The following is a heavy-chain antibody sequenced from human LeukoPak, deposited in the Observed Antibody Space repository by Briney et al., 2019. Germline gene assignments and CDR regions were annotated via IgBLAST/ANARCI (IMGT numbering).Heavy chain of an antibody. CDR1: GGSINRDGFY. D-gene: IGHD2-21*02. V-gene: IGHV4-61*08. CDR3: ARRLLRPMGYMDV. CDR2: IYYSGST. J-gene: IGHJ6*03. Sequence: PSETLSLTCSVSGGSINRDGFYWRWIRQPPGRGLEGIGYIYYSGSTNYNPSLKSRVTISVDTSKNQFSLKQSSVTAADTAVYYCARRLLRPMGYMDVWGKGTTVTVSS.